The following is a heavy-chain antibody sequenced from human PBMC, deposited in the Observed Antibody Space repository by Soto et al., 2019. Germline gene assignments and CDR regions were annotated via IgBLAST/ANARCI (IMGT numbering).Heavy chain of an antibody. CDR3: AKRLEGATLGAVDAFDI. Sequence: GGSLRLSCAASGFTFISYAINSCRHSPFKGLEWVSAISGSGGSTYYADSVKGRFTISRDNSKNTLYLQMNSLRAEDTAVYYCAKRLEGATLGAVDAFDIWGQGTMVTVSS. J-gene: IGHJ3*02. D-gene: IGHD1-26*01. CDR2: ISGSGGST. CDR1: GFTFISYA. V-gene: IGHV3-23*01.